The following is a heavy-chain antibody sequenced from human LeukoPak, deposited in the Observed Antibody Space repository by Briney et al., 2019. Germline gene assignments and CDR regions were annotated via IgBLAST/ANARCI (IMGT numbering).Heavy chain of an antibody. V-gene: IGHV1-8*03. D-gene: IGHD5-18*01. CDR1: GYTFTSYD. CDR3: ARDPAGYRYGPPYRYFDY. CDR2: MNPNSGNT. J-gene: IGHJ4*02. Sequence: ASVKVSCKASGYTFTSYDINWVRQASGQGLEWMGWMNPNSGNTGYAQKFQGRVTITRNTSISTAYMELSSLRSEDTAVYYCARDPAGYRYGPPYRYFDYWGQGTLVTVSS.